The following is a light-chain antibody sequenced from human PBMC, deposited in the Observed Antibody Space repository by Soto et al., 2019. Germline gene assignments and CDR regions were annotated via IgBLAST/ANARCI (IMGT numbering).Light chain of an antibody. CDR3: SSYAGSNIVV. Sequence: QSALTQPPSASGSAGQSATISCTGTSSDVGAYNYVSWYQQHPGKAPKLMIYEVSERPSGVPDRFSGSKSGNTASLTVSGLQAEDEADYYCSSYAGSNIVVFGGGTKLTVL. V-gene: IGLV2-8*01. CDR1: SSDVGAYNY. CDR2: EVS. J-gene: IGLJ2*01.